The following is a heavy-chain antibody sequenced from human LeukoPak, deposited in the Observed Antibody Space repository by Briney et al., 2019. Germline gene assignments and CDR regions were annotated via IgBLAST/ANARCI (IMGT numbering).Heavy chain of an antibody. J-gene: IGHJ4*02. Sequence: PGGSLRLSCAASGFTFSKYVMSWVRQAPGKGLEWVSVISASGGSTYYADSVKGRFTISRDNPTNTLYLQMNSLRVEDTAVYYCAKFSPSNLDYWSQGTLVTVSS. CDR3: AKFSPSNLDY. CDR1: GFTFSKYV. CDR2: ISASGGST. V-gene: IGHV3-23*01. D-gene: IGHD2-2*01.